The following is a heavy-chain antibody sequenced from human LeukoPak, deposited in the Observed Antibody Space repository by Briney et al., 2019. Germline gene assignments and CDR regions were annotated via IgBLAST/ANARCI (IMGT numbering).Heavy chain of an antibody. V-gene: IGHV1-69*05. D-gene: IGHD6-13*01. CDR3: ARDGYSSPKYSSSWYGDYFDY. CDR2: IIPIFGTA. Sequence: GSSVKVSCKASGGTFSSYAISWVRQAPGQGLEWMGGIIPIFGTANYAQKFQGRVTITTDESTSTAYMELSSLRSEDTAVYYCARDGYSSPKYSSSWYGDYFDYWGQGTLVTVSS. J-gene: IGHJ4*02. CDR1: GGTFSSYA.